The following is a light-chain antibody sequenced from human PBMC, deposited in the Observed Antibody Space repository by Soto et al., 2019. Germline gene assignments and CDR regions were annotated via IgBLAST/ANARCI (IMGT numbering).Light chain of an antibody. CDR2: EDN. J-gene: IGLJ3*02. CDR3: QSFDSSEQV. V-gene: IGLV6-57*01. CDR1: SGSIASNY. Sequence: NFMLTQPHSVSESPGKTVTISCTRSSGSIASNYVQWYQQRPGSSPTTVIYEDNQRPSGVPDRFSGSIDSYSNSASLTISGLKTEDEADYYCQSFDSSEQVFGGGTKLTVL.